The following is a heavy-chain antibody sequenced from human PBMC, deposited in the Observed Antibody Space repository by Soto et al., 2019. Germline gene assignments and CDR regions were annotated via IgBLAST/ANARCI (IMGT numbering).Heavy chain of an antibody. Sequence: QITLKESGPTLVKPTQTLTLTCTFSGFSLSSTRMAVGWIRKPPGKALEWLALIYWDDDKRYSPCLKSRLTITKDTSKRQVVLTMSNMDPVDTARYYCAHIVVAGLGYYFDYWGQGTLVTVSS. CDR3: AHIVVAGLGYYFDY. CDR1: GFSLSSTRMA. CDR2: IYWDDDK. D-gene: IGHD6-19*01. J-gene: IGHJ4*02. V-gene: IGHV2-5*02.